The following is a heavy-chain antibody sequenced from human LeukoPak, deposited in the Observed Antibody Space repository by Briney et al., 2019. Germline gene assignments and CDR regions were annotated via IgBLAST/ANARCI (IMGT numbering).Heavy chain of an antibody. V-gene: IGHV3-53*01. Sequence: PGGSLTLSCVASGLTVSGNSMSWVRQAPGKGLEWVSTTNSGGNTYYGDSVRGRFTVSRDNSKNTLYLQMNSLRAEDTAVYYCARVKDPSGLFYWGQGAQVTVSS. CDR2: TNSGGNT. J-gene: IGHJ4*02. CDR3: ARVKDPSGLFY. D-gene: IGHD2-15*01. CDR1: GLTVSGNS.